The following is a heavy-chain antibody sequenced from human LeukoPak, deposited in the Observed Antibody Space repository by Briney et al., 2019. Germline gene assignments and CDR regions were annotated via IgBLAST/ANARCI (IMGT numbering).Heavy chain of an antibody. J-gene: IGHJ4*02. V-gene: IGHV3-23*01. Sequence: PGGSLRLSCAASGFTFSSYAMSWVRQAPGKGLEWVSAISGSGGSTYYADSVKGRFTISRDNSKNTLYLQMNNLRVEDTAVYYCARDQPIGYNYGYPFDNWGQGTLVTVSS. CDR3: ARDQPIGYNYGYPFDN. D-gene: IGHD5-18*01. CDR1: GFTFSSYA. CDR2: ISGSGGST.